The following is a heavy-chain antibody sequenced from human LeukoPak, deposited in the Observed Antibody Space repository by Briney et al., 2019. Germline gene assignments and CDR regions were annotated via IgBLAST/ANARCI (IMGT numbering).Heavy chain of an antibody. J-gene: IGHJ4*02. V-gene: IGHV3-7*01. CDR1: GFMFTNFW. CDR3: AREVAVYASGSYCDH. CDR2: IRQDGSDK. D-gene: IGHD3-10*01. Sequence: GGSPRLSCAASGFMFTNFWMNWVRQAPGKGLEWVANIRQDGSDKYYVDSVKGRFTISRDNAKNALYLQMNSLRAEDTAVYYCAREVAVYASGSYCDHWGQGILVTVSS.